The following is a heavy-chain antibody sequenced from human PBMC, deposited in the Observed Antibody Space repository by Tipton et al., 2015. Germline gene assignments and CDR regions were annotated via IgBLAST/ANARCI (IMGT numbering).Heavy chain of an antibody. CDR2: IYSSGST. J-gene: IGHJ4*02. Sequence: PGLVKPSETLSLTCSVSGGSMNNYYWTWIRQSPGKGLEWIGYIYSSGSTNYNPSLESRVTISLDTSKNQFSLNPSSVTGADTAVYYCARGEHYPDSSGYYHPYDFWGQGTLVTVSS. V-gene: IGHV4-59*01. D-gene: IGHD3-22*01. CDR3: ARGEHYPDSSGYYHPYDF. CDR1: GGSMNNYY.